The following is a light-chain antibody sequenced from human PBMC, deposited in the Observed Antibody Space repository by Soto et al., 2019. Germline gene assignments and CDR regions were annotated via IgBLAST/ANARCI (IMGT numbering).Light chain of an antibody. J-gene: IGKJ1*01. CDR3: QQYNTYPWT. CDR2: KAS. CDR1: QSISSW. Sequence: DSQMTQSPPTLSASVGDRVTITCRASQSISSWLAWYQQKPGKAPNLLIYKASTFESGAPSRFSGRGSGTDFTLTISSLQPDDFATYYCQQYNTYPWTFGQGTRVEIK. V-gene: IGKV1-5*03.